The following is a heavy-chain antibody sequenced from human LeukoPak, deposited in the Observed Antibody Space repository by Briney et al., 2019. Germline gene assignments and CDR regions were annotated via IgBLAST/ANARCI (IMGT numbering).Heavy chain of an antibody. V-gene: IGHV3-48*04. CDR1: GFTFSFYS. CDR3: ARGGLGSWTFDS. D-gene: IGHD1-26*01. Sequence: GGPLRLSCAASGFTFSFYSMNWVRQAPGKGLEWVSYISTSGSAIYYADSVKGRFSISRDNAKYSLFLQVNSLRAEDTAVYYCARGGLGSWTFDSWGQGTLVTVSS. J-gene: IGHJ4*02. CDR2: ISTSGSAI.